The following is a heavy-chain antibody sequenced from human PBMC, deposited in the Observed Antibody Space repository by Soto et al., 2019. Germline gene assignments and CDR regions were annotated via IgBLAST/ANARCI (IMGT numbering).Heavy chain of an antibody. D-gene: IGHD4-17*01. CDR3: ARKMGLRGDAFDI. J-gene: IGHJ3*02. Sequence: QVQLVESGGGVVQPGRSLSLSCAASGFTFSSYAMHWVRQAPGKGLEWVAVISYDGSNKYYADSVKGRFTISRDNSKNTLYLQMNSLRAEDTAVYYCARKMGLRGDAFDIWGQGTMVTVSS. V-gene: IGHV3-30-3*01. CDR2: ISYDGSNK. CDR1: GFTFSSYA.